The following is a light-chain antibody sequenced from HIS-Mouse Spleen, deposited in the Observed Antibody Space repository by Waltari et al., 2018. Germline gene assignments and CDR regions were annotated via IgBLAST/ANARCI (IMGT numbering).Light chain of an antibody. CDR3: CSYAGSSTFL. V-gene: IGLV2-23*03. J-gene: IGLJ2*01. CDR1: SSDVGSYNL. CDR2: EGS. Sequence: QSALTQPASVSGSPGQSITLSCTGTSSDVGSYNLVPWYQQHPGKAPKLMIYEGSKRPSGVSNRFSGSKSGNTASLTISGLQAEDEADYYCCSYAGSSTFLFGGGTKLTVL.